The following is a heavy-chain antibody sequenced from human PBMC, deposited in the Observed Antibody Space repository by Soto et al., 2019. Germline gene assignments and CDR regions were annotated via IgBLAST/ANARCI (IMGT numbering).Heavy chain of an antibody. D-gene: IGHD2-8*01. J-gene: IGHJ6*02. Sequence: GGSLRLSCAASGFTFSSYDMHWVRQATGKGLEWVSAIGTAGDPYYPGSVKGRFTISRENAKNSLYLQMNSLRAGDTAVYYCARQYCTNGVCPYGMDVWGQGTTVTV. CDR3: ARQYCTNGVCPYGMDV. CDR2: IGTAGDP. CDR1: GFTFSSYD. V-gene: IGHV3-13*05.